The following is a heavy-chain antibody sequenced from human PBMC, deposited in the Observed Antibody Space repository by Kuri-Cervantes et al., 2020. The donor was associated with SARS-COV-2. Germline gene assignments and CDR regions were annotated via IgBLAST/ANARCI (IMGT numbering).Heavy chain of an antibody. V-gene: IGHV3-11*01. CDR1: GFTFSDYY. Sequence: GESLKISCAASGFTFSDYYMSWIRQAPGKGLEWVSYISSSGSTIYYADSVKGRFTISRDNAKNSLYLQMNSLRAEDTAVYYCARDPSTSSSWYLFDPWGQGSLVTVSS. CDR3: ARDPSTSSSWYLFDP. J-gene: IGHJ5*02. D-gene: IGHD6-13*01. CDR2: ISSSGSTI.